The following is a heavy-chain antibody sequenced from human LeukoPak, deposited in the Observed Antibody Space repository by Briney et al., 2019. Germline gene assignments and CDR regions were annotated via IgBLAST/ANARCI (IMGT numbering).Heavy chain of an antibody. J-gene: IGHJ4*02. D-gene: IGHD3-22*01. CDR3: ARGYDSSGYYYEV. V-gene: IGHV1-8*02. CDR1: GYTFTGYY. CDR2: MNPNSGNT. Sequence: GASVKVSCKASGYTFTGYYMHWVRQAPGQGLEWMGWMNPNSGNTGYAQKFQGRVTMTRNTSISTAYMELSSLRSEDTAVYYCARGYDSSGYYYEVWGQGTLVTVSS.